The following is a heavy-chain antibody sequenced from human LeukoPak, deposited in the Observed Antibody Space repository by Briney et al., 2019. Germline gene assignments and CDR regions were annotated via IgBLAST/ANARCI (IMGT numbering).Heavy chain of an antibody. D-gene: IGHD6-13*01. Sequence: SETLSLTCAVYGGSFSGYYWSWIRQPPGKGLEWIGEINHSGSTNYNPSLKSRLTISVDTSKNQFSLKLSSVTAADTAVYYCARGLSSSSWLYYFDYWGQGTLVTVSS. CDR2: INHSGST. V-gene: IGHV4-34*01. CDR1: GGSFSGYY. CDR3: ARGLSSSSWLYYFDY. J-gene: IGHJ4*02.